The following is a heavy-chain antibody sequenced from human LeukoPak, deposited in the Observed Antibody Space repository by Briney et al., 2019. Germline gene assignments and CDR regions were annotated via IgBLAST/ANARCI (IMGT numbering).Heavy chain of an antibody. D-gene: IGHD3-10*01. CDR1: GCTFTSYY. CDR3: ARDLTMVRGVIIGLFAFDI. J-gene: IGHJ3*02. V-gene: IGHV1-46*01. CDR2: INPSGGST. Sequence: ASVKVSCKAPGCTFTSYYMHWVRQAPGQGLEWMGIINPSGGSTSYAQKFQGRVTMTRDTSTSTVYMELSSLRSEDTAVYYCARDLTMVRGVIIGLFAFDIWGQGTMVTVSS.